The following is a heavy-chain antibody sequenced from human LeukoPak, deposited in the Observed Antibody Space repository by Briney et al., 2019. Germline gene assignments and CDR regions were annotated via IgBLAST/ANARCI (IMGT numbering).Heavy chain of an antibody. CDR3: ARGPTYYYDSSGYYFDY. Sequence: PSETLSLTCTVSGGSISSSSYYWGWIRQPPGKGLEWIGSIYYRGSTYYNPSLKSRVTISVDTSKNQFSLKLSSVTAADTAVYYCARGPTYYYDSSGYYFDYWGQGTLVTVSS. D-gene: IGHD3-22*01. V-gene: IGHV4-39*01. J-gene: IGHJ4*02. CDR2: IYYRGST. CDR1: GGSISSSSYY.